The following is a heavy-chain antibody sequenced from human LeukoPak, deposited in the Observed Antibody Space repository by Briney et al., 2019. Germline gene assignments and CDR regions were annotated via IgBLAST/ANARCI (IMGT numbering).Heavy chain of an antibody. CDR3: ARDSSGWYADY. CDR1: GGSISTHY. CDR2: ISYTGST. V-gene: IGHV4-59*11. D-gene: IGHD6-19*01. J-gene: IGHJ4*02. Sequence: SETLSLTCAVSGGSISTHYWSWIRQPPGKGLEWIGYISYTGSTNYNPSLKSRVIISVDTSKNQFSLKLSSVTAADTAVYYCARDSSGWYADYWGQGILVTVSS.